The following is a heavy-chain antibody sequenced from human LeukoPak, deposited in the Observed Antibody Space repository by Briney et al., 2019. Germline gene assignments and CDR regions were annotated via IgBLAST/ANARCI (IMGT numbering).Heavy chain of an antibody. CDR1: GYTFTGYY. CDR2: INPNSGGT. Sequence: ASVKVSCKASGYTFTGYYMHWVRQAPGQGLEWMGWINPNSGGTNYAQKFQGRVTMTRDTSISTAYMELSRLRSDDTAVYYCASGLYCSSTSCYYYYYMDVWGKGTTVTVSS. CDR3: ASGLYCSSTSCYYYYYMDV. V-gene: IGHV1-2*02. D-gene: IGHD2-2*01. J-gene: IGHJ6*03.